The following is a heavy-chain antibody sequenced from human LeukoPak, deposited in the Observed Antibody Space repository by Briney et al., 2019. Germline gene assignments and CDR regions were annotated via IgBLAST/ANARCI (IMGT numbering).Heavy chain of an antibody. CDR2: ISSSGSTI. D-gene: IGHD3-16*01. J-gene: IGHJ6*03. V-gene: IGHV3-48*04. Sequence: GGSLRLSCAASGFTFSSYSMNWVRQAPGKGLEWVSYISSSGSTIYYADSVKGRFTISRDNAKNSLYLQMNSLRAEDTAVYYCASWGTTPDYYYYMDVWGKGTTVTVSS. CDR3: ASWGTTPDYYYYMDV. CDR1: GFTFSSYS.